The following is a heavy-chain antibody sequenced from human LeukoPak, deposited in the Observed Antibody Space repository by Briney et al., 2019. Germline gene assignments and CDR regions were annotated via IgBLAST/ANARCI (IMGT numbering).Heavy chain of an antibody. V-gene: IGHV3-7*01. D-gene: IGHD3-22*01. Sequence: GGSLRLSCAASGFTFSSYWMSWVRQAPGKGLEWVANIKQDGSEKYYVDSVKGRFTISRDNAKNSLYLQMNSPRAEDTAVYYCARGYYDSSGYQAFDYWGQGTLVTVSS. CDR1: GFTFSSYW. J-gene: IGHJ4*02. CDR3: ARGYYDSSGYQAFDY. CDR2: IKQDGSEK.